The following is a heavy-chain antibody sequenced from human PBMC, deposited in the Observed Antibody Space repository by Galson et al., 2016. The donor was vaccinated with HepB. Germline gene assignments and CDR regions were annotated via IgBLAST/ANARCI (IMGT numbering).Heavy chain of an antibody. CDR2: ISSSGSTV. D-gene: IGHD6-13*01. J-gene: IGHJ4*02. CDR3: ARDLLNLAAPDY. CDR1: GFTFNAYA. Sequence: SLRLSCAASGFTFNAYAMSWVRQAPGKGLEWISYISSSGSTVYYADSVKGRFTISRDNAKNSLYLQMNSLRAEDTAVYYCARDLLNLAAPDYWGQGTLVTVSS. V-gene: IGHV3-11*01.